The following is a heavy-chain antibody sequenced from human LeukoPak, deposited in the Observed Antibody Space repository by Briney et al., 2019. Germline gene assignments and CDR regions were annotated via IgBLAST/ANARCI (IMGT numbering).Heavy chain of an antibody. V-gene: IGHV3-11*05. CDR2: ISTDSSHT. J-gene: IGHJ6*02. CDR3: ARDGYGLDV. CDR1: GXVFSDYY. Sequence: GGSLRLSCAASGXVFSDYYMSWIRQAPGKGLEWVSYISTDSSHTNYADSVRGRFTISRGNAKNALYLQMNSLRDEDTAVYYRARDGYGLDVWGQGTTVTVSS.